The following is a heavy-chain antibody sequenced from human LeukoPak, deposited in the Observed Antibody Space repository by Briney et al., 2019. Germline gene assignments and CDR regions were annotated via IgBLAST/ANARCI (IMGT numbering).Heavy chain of an antibody. D-gene: IGHD3-16*01. CDR3: ANARFGWYGDS. CDR2: ISAGGAGST. CDR1: GFTFSSYA. Sequence: GGSLRPSCGASGFTFSSYATSCVRHAPGKGLEWVSTISAGGAGSTYYPYSVKGRFTISRDNSKNTLYLLMNSLRAEDTAVYYCANARFGWYGDSWGQGTLVTVSS. J-gene: IGHJ4*02. V-gene: IGHV3-23*01.